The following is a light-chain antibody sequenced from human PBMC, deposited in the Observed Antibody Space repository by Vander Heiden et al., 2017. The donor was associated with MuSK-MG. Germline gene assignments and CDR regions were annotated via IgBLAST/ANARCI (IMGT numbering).Light chain of an antibody. Sequence: EIVMTQSPATLSVSPGERATLSCRASQSVSSNVAWYQQKPGQAPRLLIYGASTRATGIPARFSGSGSGTEFTLTISSLQSEDFAVYYCQQDNNWPWTFGQGTKVEIK. V-gene: IGKV3-15*01. J-gene: IGKJ1*01. CDR3: QQDNNWPWT. CDR2: GAS. CDR1: QSVSSN.